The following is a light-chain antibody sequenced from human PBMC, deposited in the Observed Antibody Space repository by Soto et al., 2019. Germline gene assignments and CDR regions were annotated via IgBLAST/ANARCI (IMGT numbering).Light chain of an antibody. V-gene: IGKV3-11*01. CDR2: DSS. CDR1: QSVGSY. J-gene: IGKJ1*01. Sequence: EIVLTQSPATLSLSPGESGTLSCRASQSVGSYLAWYQQKPGQAPRLLIYDSSNTAPGIPARFSGRGSGTDFTLTISNVEPEDFAVYYCQQYDKWPRTFGQGTKVEI. CDR3: QQYDKWPRT.